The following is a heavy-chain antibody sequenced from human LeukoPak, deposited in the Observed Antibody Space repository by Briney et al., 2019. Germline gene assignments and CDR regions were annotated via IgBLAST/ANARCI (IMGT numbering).Heavy chain of an antibody. D-gene: IGHD6-13*01. Sequence: SETLSLTCTVAGGSISSYYWSWIRQPPGKGLEWIGYIYYSGSTNYNPSLKSRVTISVDTSKNQFSLKLSSVTAADTAVYYCARSYTSSWYSALGYWGQGTLVTVSS. CDR1: GGSISSYY. V-gene: IGHV4-59*01. CDR2: IYYSGST. CDR3: ARSYTSSWYSALGY. J-gene: IGHJ4*02.